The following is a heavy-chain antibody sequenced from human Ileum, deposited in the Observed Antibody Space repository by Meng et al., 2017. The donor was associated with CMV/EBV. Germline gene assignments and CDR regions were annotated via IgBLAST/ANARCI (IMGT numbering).Heavy chain of an antibody. J-gene: IGHJ4*02. V-gene: IGHV3-23*03. CDR3: AKGLTTSDY. D-gene: IGHD1-1*01. CDR2: IYGPDSKT. Sequence: GGSLRLSCATFGFSFRDYAASWVRQAPGKGLEWVSIIYGPDSKTYYADSVKGRFTMSRDNSKNMLYLQMNSLRVEDTAIYYCAKGLTTSDYWGQGTLVTVSS. CDR1: GFSFRDYA.